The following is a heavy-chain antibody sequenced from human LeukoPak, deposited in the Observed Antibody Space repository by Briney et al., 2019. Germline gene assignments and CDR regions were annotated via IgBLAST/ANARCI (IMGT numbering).Heavy chain of an antibody. D-gene: IGHD1-14*01. CDR1: GYTFTSNY. V-gene: IGHV1-46*01. J-gene: IGHJ4*02. Sequence: ASVKVSCKASGYTFTSNYIHWVRQAPGQGLEWMGMIYPRDGSTSYAQKFQGRVTITADESTSTAYMELSSLRSEDTAVYYCARDKRKGLLADWGQGTLVTVSS. CDR3: ARDKRKGLLAD. CDR2: IYPRDGST.